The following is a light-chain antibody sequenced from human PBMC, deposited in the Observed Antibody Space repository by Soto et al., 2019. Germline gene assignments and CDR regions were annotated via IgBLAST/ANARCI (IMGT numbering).Light chain of an antibody. Sequence: DIQMTQSPSSVSASIGDRVTITCQASEDISNYLHWYQQKPGIAPRLLIYDASNLETGVPSRFSGSGSGTDFTLTISSLQPEDIATYYCQQYDNLPLTFGGGTKVEIK. CDR2: DAS. CDR1: EDISNY. V-gene: IGKV1-33*01. J-gene: IGKJ4*01. CDR3: QQYDNLPLT.